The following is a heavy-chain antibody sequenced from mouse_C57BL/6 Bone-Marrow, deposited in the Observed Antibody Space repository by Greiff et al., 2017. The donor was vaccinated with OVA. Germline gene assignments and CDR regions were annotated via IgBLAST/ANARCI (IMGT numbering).Heavy chain of an antibody. V-gene: IGHV1-26*01. CDR3: ARGRGAMDY. CDR1: GYTFTDYY. Sequence: VQLQQSGPELVKPGASVKISCKASGYTFTDYYMNWVKQSHGKSLEWIGDINPNNGGTSYNQKFKGKATLTVDKSSSTAYMELRSLTSEDSAVYYCARGRGAMDYWGQGTSVTVSS. CDR2: INPNNGGT. J-gene: IGHJ4*01.